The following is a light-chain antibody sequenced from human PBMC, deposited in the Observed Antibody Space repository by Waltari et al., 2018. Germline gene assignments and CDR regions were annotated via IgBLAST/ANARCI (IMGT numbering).Light chain of an antibody. V-gene: IGLV1-40*01. Sequence: QSVLTQPSSVSGAPGQRVTISCNGSTSNIGATYDVHWYQQIPGPVPRFLIPGDSNRPSGVPDRFSASKSGTSASLAIADLHVEDEADYYCHSYDSSLSTWLFGGGTKLTVL. CDR3: HSYDSSLSTWL. J-gene: IGLJ3*02. CDR1: TSNIGATYD. CDR2: GDS.